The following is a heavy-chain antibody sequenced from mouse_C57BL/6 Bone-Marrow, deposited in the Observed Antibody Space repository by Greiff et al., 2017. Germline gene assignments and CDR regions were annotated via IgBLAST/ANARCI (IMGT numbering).Heavy chain of an antibody. CDR3: ARKRYYFDY. Sequence: VKLMESGAELARPGASVKLSCKASGYTFTSYGISWVKQRTGQGLEWIGEIYPRSGNTYYNEKFKGKATLTADKSSSTAYMELRSLTSEDSAVYFCARKRYYFDYWGQGTTLTVSS. V-gene: IGHV1-81*01. CDR2: IYPRSGNT. J-gene: IGHJ2*01. CDR1: GYTFTSYG.